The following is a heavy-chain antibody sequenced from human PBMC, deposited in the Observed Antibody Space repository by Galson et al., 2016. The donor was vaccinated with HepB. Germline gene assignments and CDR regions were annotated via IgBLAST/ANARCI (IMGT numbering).Heavy chain of an antibody. D-gene: IGHD2-15*01. CDR1: GFTFSSYG. CDR3: ARDTKGRVEVVVAANYYYYYGMDA. J-gene: IGHJ6*02. CDR2: IWYDGSNK. V-gene: IGHV3-33*01. Sequence: SLRLSCAASGFTFSSYGMHWVRQAPGKGLEWVAVIWYDGSNKYYADSVKGRFTISRDNSKNTLYLQMNSLRAEDTAVYYCARDTKGRVEVVVAANYYYYYGMDAWGQGTTVTVSS.